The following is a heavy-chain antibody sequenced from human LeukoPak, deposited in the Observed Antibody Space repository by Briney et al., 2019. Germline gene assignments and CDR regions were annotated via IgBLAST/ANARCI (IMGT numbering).Heavy chain of an antibody. Sequence: GASVKVSCKASGYTFTSYDINWVRQATGQGLEWMGWMNPNSGNTGYAQKFQGRVTMTRNTSISTAYMELSSLRSEDTAVYYCARFPYCTNGVYPPAWGQGTLVTVSS. CDR3: ARFPYCTNGVYPPA. J-gene: IGHJ4*02. CDR1: GYTFTSYD. D-gene: IGHD2-8*01. V-gene: IGHV1-8*01. CDR2: MNPNSGNT.